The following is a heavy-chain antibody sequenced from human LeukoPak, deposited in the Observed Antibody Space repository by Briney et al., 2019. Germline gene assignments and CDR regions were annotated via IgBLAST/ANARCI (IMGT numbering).Heavy chain of an antibody. J-gene: IGHJ4*02. Sequence: GGSLRLSCAASTFTFSNYWMTWVRQAPGKGLEWVASIKGDGSDIYYVDSVKGRFTISRDNAKNSLYLQMNSLRAEDTAVYYCARDRGIAAANTVGHFDYWGQGTLVTVSS. CDR2: IKGDGSDI. D-gene: IGHD6-13*01. CDR1: TFTFSNYW. V-gene: IGHV3-7*01. CDR3: ARDRGIAAANTVGHFDY.